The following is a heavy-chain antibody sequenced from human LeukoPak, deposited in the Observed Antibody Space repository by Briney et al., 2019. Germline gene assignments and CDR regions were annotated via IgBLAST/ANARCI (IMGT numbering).Heavy chain of an antibody. CDR2: ISYDGSNK. D-gene: IGHD1-1*01. J-gene: IGHJ6*02. Sequence: PGGSLRLSCAASGFTYSSYGMHWVRQAPGKGLEWVAVISYDGSNKYYADSVKGRFTISRDNSKNTLYLQMNSLRAEDTAVYYCAKGYDLYGMDVRGQGTTVTVSS. CDR3: AKGYDLYGMDV. CDR1: GFTYSSYG. V-gene: IGHV3-30*18.